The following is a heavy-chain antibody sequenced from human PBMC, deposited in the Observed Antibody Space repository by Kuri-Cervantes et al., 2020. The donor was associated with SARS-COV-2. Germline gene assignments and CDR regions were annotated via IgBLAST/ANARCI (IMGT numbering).Heavy chain of an antibody. CDR3: ARELGGYYYDSSGYYHYYYYGTDV. V-gene: IGHV4-61*01. CDR2: IYYSGST. D-gene: IGHD3-22*01. J-gene: IGHJ6*02. Sequence: GSLRLSCTVSGGSVSSGSYYWSWIRQPPGKGLEWIGYIYYSGSTNYNPSLKSRVTISVDTSKNQFSLKLSSVTAADTTLYYCARELGGYYYDSSGYYHYYYYGTDVWGQGTTVTVSS. CDR1: GGSVSSGSYY.